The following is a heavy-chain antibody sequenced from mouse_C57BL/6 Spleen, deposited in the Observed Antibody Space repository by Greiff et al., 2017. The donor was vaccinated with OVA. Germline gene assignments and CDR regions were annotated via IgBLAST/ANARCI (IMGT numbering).Heavy chain of an antibody. J-gene: IGHJ1*03. CDR3: ARHYYGSSPDV. CDR2: INPSTGGT. D-gene: IGHD1-1*01. V-gene: IGHV1-42*01. Sequence: EVQLQQSGPELVKPGASVKISCKASGYSFTGYYMNWVKQSPEKSLEWIGEINPSTGGTTYNQKFKAKATLTVDKSSSTAYMQLKSLTSEDSAVYYWARHYYGSSPDVWGTGTTVTVSS. CDR1: GYSFTGYY.